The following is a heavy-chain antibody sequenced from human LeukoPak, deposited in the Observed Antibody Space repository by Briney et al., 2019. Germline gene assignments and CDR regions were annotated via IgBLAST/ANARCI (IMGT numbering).Heavy chain of an antibody. Sequence: SETLSLTCAVYGGSFSGYYWSWIRQPPGKGLEWIGYIYYSGSTNYNPSLKSRVTISVDTSKNQFSLKLSSVTAADTAVYYCARAEVAGDYYYYYGMDVWGQGTTVTVPS. D-gene: IGHD6-19*01. CDR3: ARAEVAGDYYYYYGMDV. J-gene: IGHJ6*02. CDR1: GGSFSGYY. CDR2: IYYSGST. V-gene: IGHV4-59*01.